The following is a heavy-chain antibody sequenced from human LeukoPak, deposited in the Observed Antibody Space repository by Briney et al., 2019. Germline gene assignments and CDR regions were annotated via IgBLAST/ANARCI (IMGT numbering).Heavy chain of an antibody. CDR2: TYYRSKWYN. CDR3: ARDSIWSGYPYTQYYYYGMDV. Sequence: SQTLSLTCAISGDSVSSNSAAWNWIRQSPSRGLEWLGRTYYRSKWYNDYAVSVKSRITINPDTSKNQFSLQLNSVTPEDTAVYYCARDSIWSGYPYTQYYYYGMDVWGQGTTVTVSS. CDR1: GDSVSSNSAA. J-gene: IGHJ6*02. V-gene: IGHV6-1*01. D-gene: IGHD3-3*01.